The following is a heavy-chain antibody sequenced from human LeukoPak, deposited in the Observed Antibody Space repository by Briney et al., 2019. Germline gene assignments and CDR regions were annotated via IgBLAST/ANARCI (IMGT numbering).Heavy chain of an antibody. Sequence: ASVKVSCKTSAYTFTAYYIHRVRQAPGQGLEWMGWINPYSGTTNYAQNSQGRVTMTRDTSISTAYMELSSLISDDTAVYFCARGGTAEYYIYFAYWGQGSLVIVSS. D-gene: IGHD2/OR15-2a*01. CDR3: ARGGTAEYYIYFAY. CDR2: INPYSGTT. J-gene: IGHJ4*02. CDR1: AYTFTAYY. V-gene: IGHV1-2*02.